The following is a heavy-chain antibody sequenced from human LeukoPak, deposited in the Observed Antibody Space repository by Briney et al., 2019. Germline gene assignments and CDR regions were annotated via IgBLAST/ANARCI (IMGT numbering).Heavy chain of an antibody. V-gene: IGHV1-69*04. CDR3: ARKSLTYYETLDAFDI. Sequence: GSSVKVSCKASGGTFSSYAISWVRQAPGQGLEWMGRIIPILGIANYAQKFQGRVTITADKSTSTAYMELSSLRSEDTAVYYCARKSLTYYETLDAFDIWGQGTMVTVSS. J-gene: IGHJ3*02. CDR1: GGTFSSYA. D-gene: IGHD3-22*01. CDR2: IIPILGIA.